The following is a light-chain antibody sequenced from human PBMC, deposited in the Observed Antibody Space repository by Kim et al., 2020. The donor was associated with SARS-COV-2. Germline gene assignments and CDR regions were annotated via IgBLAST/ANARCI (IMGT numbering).Light chain of an antibody. V-gene: IGLV1-40*01. J-gene: IGLJ2*01. Sequence: GQAVTTSGTGSRSNTGAGYDVHWYQQLPGTAPKLLIYGNSNRPSGVPDRFSGSKSGTSASLAITGLQAEDEADYYCQSYDSSLSGIFGGGTQLTVL. CDR3: QSYDSSLSGI. CDR1: RSNTGAGYD. CDR2: GNS.